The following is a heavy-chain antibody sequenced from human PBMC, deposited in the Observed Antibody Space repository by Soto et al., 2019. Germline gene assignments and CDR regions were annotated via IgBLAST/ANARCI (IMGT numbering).Heavy chain of an antibody. CDR3: ARENLKWFDP. V-gene: IGHV4-59*01. J-gene: IGHJ5*02. CDR2: IYHSGTT. D-gene: IGHD3-9*01. CDR1: GGSISTYY. Sequence: SETLSITCTVSGGSISTYYWSWIRQPPGMGLEWIGYIYHSGTTSYNPSLESRVTISIDTSKKQVSLKLTSVTAADTAVYYCARENLKWFDPWGQGTLVTVSS.